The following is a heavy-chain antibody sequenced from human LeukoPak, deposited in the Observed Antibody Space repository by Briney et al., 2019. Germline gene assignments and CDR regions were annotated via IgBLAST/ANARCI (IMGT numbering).Heavy chain of an antibody. D-gene: IGHD5-24*01. Sequence: SETLSLTCTVSGGSISSYYWSWIRQPPGKGLEWIGYIYYSGSTNYNPSLRSRVTISVDTSKNQFSLKLSSVTAADTAVYYCARGNGYSGWFDPWGQGTLVTVSS. CDR2: IYYSGST. J-gene: IGHJ5*02. CDR3: ARGNGYSGWFDP. CDR1: GGSISSYY. V-gene: IGHV4-59*01.